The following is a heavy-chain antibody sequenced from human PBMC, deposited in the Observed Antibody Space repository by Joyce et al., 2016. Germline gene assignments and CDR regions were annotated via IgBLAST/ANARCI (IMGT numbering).Heavy chain of an antibody. J-gene: IGHJ3*02. CDR3: AKADYGDKIDAFDI. V-gene: IGHV3-48*01. CDR2: ISSSSRTI. CDR1: GFTFSSYS. D-gene: IGHD4-17*01. Sequence: EVQLVESGGGLVQPGGSLRLSCAASGFTFSSYSMNWVRQATGKGRGWVLYISSSSRTIYYADSVKGRFTIPRDNAKNSLYLQMNSLRAEDTAVYYCAKADYGDKIDAFDIWGQGTMVTVSS.